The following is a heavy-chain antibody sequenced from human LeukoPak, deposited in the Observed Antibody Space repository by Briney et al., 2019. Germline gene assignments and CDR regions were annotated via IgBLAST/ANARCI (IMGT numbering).Heavy chain of an antibody. J-gene: IGHJ4*02. V-gene: IGHV5-51*01. Sequence: GESLKIPCKGSGYIFTSYWIGWVRQMPGKGLEWMGIIYPGDSDTRYSPSFQGQVTISADKSISTAYLQWSSLKASDTAMYYCASGSFRSGWYGDYWGQGTLVTVSS. D-gene: IGHD6-19*01. CDR1: GYIFTSYW. CDR2: IYPGDSDT. CDR3: ASGSFRSGWYGDY.